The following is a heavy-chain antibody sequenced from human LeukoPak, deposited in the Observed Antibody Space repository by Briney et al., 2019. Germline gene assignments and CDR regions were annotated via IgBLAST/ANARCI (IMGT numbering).Heavy chain of an antibody. CDR2: IYYSGST. D-gene: IGHD3-22*01. CDR1: GGSISSSSYY. V-gene: IGHV4-39*01. CDR3: ASKYYDSSGYYYYY. J-gene: IGHJ4*02. Sequence: SETLSLTCTVSGGSISSSSYYWGWIRQPPGKGLEWIGSIYYSGSTYYNPSLKSRVTISVDTSKNQFSLKLSSVTAADTAVYYCASKYYDSSGYYYYYWGQGTLATVSS.